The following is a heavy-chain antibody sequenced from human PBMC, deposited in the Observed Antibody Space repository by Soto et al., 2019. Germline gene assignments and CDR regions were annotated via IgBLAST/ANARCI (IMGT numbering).Heavy chain of an antibody. CDR3: ARGRSGSTIVNYYYYYGMDV. CDR1: GYTFTSYD. J-gene: IGHJ6*02. V-gene: IGHV1-8*01. D-gene: IGHD3-22*01. Sequence: GASVRVSCKASGYTFTSYDINWVRQATGQGLEWMGWMNPNSGNTGYAQKFQGRVTMTRNTSISTAYMELSSLRSEDTAVYYCARGRSGSTIVNYYYYYGMDVWGQGTTVTVSS. CDR2: MNPNSGNT.